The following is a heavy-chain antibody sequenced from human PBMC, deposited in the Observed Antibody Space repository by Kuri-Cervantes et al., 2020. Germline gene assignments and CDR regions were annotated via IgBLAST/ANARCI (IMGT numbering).Heavy chain of an antibody. J-gene: IGHJ6*03. Sequence: ETLSLTCAASGFTFSSYTMNWVRQAPGKGLEWVSSISSSRNYIYYADSVKGRFTISRDNAKSSLYLQMNSLRAEDTAVYYCARDGESSGWYSNYYYYMDVWGKGTTVTVSS. D-gene: IGHD6-19*01. CDR2: ISSSRNYI. CDR1: GFTFSSYT. V-gene: IGHV3-21*01. CDR3: ARDGESSGWYSNYYYYMDV.